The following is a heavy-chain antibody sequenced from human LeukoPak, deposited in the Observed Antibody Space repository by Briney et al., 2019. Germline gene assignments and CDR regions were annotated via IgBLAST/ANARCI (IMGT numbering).Heavy chain of an antibody. Sequence: ASVTVSCKASGYTFPSYGIHWLRQAPGQGLDWIGWTSAYNGNTNYAQKLQGRVTMTTDTSTSTGYMELRSLRSDDTAASYCARAGTTTFYYYGMDVWGQGTTVTVSS. CDR2: TSAYNGNT. D-gene: IGHD1-7*01. V-gene: IGHV1-18*01. CDR1: GYTFPSYG. CDR3: ARAGTTTFYYYGMDV. J-gene: IGHJ6*02.